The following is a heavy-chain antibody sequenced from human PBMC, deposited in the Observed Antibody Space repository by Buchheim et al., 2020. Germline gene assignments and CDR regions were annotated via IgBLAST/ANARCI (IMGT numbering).Heavy chain of an antibody. D-gene: IGHD5-12*01. CDR3: AKDREYSGYDYFDRASDRPNPIYYYYGMDV. V-gene: IGHV3-30*18. CDR2: ISYDGSNK. Sequence: QVQLVESGGGVVQPGRSLRLSCAASGFTFSSYGMHWVRQAPGKGLEWVAVISYDGSNKYYADSVKGRFTISSDNSKNTLYLQMNSLRAEDTAVYYCAKDREYSGYDYFDRASDRPNPIYYYYGMDVWGQGTT. J-gene: IGHJ6*02. CDR1: GFTFSSYG.